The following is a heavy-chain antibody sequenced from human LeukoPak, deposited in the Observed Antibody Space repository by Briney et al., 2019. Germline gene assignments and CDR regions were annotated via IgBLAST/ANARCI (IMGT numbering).Heavy chain of an antibody. V-gene: IGHV4-34*01. D-gene: IGHD3-3*01. Sequence: PSETLSVTCAVYGGPFSGYYWSWIRQPPGKWLEWIGEINHSGSTNYNPSLKSRVTISVDTSKNQFSLKLSSVTAADTAVYYCARGGYDFWSGYYTGRFWFDPWGQGTLVTVSS. CDR1: GGPFSGYY. CDR3: ARGGYDFWSGYYTGRFWFDP. J-gene: IGHJ5*02. CDR2: INHSGST.